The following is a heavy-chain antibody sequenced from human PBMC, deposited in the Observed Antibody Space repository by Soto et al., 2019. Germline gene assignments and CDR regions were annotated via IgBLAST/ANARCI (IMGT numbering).Heavy chain of an antibody. CDR2: ISSSSSYT. CDR3: ARAWAVRGVILYYGMDV. Sequence: PGGSLRLSCAASGFTFSDYYMSWIRQAPGKGLEWVSYISSSSSYTNYADSVKGRFTISRDNAKNSLYLQMNSLRAEDTAVYYCARAWAVRGVILYYGMDVWGQGTTVTVSS. CDR1: GFTFSDYY. J-gene: IGHJ6*02. D-gene: IGHD3-10*01. V-gene: IGHV3-11*06.